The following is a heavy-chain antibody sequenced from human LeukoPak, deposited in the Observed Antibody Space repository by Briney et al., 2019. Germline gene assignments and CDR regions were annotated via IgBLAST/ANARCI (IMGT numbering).Heavy chain of an antibody. CDR1: GGSFSGYY. Sequence: SETLSLTCAVYGGSFSGYYWSWIRQPPGKGLEWIGYIYYSGSTNYNPSLKSRVTFSVDTSKNQFSLKLSSVTAADTALYYCAGDRGRAAFDIWGQGTVVTVSS. V-gene: IGHV4-34*11. CDR3: AGDRGRAAFDI. CDR2: IYYSGST. J-gene: IGHJ3*02.